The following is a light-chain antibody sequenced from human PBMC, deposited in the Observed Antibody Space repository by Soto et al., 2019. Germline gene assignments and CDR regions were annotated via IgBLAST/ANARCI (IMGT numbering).Light chain of an antibody. Sequence: ILMTQSPATLSVSPGERATLSCRASQSVGSDLAWYQQKLGQAPRLLMYGASTRATGLPARFSGSGSGTEFTLTISGLQSEDFAVYYCQQYNKWPFTFGPGTEVDIK. V-gene: IGKV3-15*01. J-gene: IGKJ3*01. CDR1: QSVGSD. CDR2: GAS. CDR3: QQYNKWPFT.